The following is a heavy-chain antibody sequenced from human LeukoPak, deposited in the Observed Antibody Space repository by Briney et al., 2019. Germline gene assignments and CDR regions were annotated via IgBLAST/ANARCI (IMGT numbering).Heavy chain of an antibody. CDR3: AKGTDYYDSSGYVDY. D-gene: IGHD3-22*01. CDR1: GFTFDDYA. V-gene: IGHV3-9*01. Sequence: QAGRSLRLSCAASGFTFDDYAMHWVRQAPGKGLEWASGISWNSGSIGYADSVKGRFTISRDNAKNSLYLQMNSLRAEDTALYYCAKGTDYYDSSGYVDYWGQGTLVTVSS. CDR2: ISWNSGSI. J-gene: IGHJ4*02.